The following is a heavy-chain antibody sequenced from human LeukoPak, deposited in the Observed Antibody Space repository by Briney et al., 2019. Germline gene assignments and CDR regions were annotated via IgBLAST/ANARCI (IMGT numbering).Heavy chain of an antibody. CDR2: IYPGDSDT. CDR1: GYSFTSYW. D-gene: IGHD3-3*01. J-gene: IGHJ5*02. Sequence: GESLKISCKGSGYSFTSYWIGWVRQMPGKGLEWMGIIYPGDSDTRYSPSFQGQVTISADKSISTAYLQWSSLKASDTAMYYCARPGLGPEDWSGYFSPSNWFDPWGQGTPVTVSS. V-gene: IGHV5-51*01. CDR3: ARPGLGPEDWSGYFSPSNWFDP.